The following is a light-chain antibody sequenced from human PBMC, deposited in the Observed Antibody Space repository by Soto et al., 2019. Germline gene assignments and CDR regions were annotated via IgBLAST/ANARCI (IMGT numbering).Light chain of an antibody. V-gene: IGLV1-40*01. CDR3: QSYDSSLSGFYV. Sequence: QSALTQPPSVSGAPGQRVTISCTGSSSNIGAGYDVHWYQQLPGTAPKLLIYGNSNRPSGVPDRFSGSKSGTSASLAITGLQAEDEVDYYCQSYDSSLSGFYVFGTGTKVTVL. CDR2: GNS. CDR1: SSNIGAGYD. J-gene: IGLJ1*01.